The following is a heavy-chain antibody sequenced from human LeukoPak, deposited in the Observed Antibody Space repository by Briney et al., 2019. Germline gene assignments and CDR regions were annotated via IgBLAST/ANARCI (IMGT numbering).Heavy chain of an antibody. CDR1: GFTFSKYW. V-gene: IGHV3-74*01. J-gene: IGHJ4*02. Sequence: PGGSLTLTCAASGFTFSKYWMLWVRQAPAKGLESVSRINTDGTVTTYADSVKGRFTVSRDNADNTMFLQMNSVRDEDTAVYYCATKQWLAPPPDSWGQGTPVTVSS. CDR2: INTDGTVT. CDR3: ATKQWLAPPPDS. D-gene: IGHD6-19*01.